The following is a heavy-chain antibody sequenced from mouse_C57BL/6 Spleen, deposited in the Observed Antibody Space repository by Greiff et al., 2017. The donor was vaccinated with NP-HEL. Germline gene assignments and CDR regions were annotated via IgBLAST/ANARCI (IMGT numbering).Heavy chain of an antibody. V-gene: IGHV5-4*01. D-gene: IGHD3-1*01. CDR1: GFTFSSYA. CDR3: ARDCGGHDY. Sequence: EVHLVESGGGLVKPGGSLKLSCAASGFTFSSYAMSWVRQTPEKRLEWVATISDGGSYTYYPDNVKGRFTISRDNAKNNLYLQMSHLKSEDTAMYYDARDCGGHDYWGQGTTLTVSS. J-gene: IGHJ2*01. CDR2: ISDGGSYT.